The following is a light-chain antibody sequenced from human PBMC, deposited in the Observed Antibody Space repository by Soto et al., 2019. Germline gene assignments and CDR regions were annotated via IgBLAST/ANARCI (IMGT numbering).Light chain of an antibody. J-gene: IGKJ1*01. CDR3: QPYDTSPPT. CDR1: QSLRRSS. CDR2: GVS. Sequence: EIVLTPSPGTLSLSPGERATLSCRAIQSLRRSSLAWYQQKPGQAPRLLIYGVSTRATGIPDRFSGSGSGTDFTLTISRLEPDDSARYSCQPYDTSPPTFGQGTKVEVK. V-gene: IGKV3-20*01.